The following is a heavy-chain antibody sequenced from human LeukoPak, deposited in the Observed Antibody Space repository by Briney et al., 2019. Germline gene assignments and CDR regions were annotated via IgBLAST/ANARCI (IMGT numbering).Heavy chain of an antibody. CDR3: AKSYNGYESKPDY. D-gene: IGHD5-12*01. CDR2: ISNSGGMT. J-gene: IGHJ4*02. V-gene: IGHV3-23*01. CDR1: GFTFSSYA. Sequence: GGSLRLSCAASGFTFSSYAMSWVRQAPGKGLEWVSSISNSGGMTFYTDSVKGRFTISRDNSKITLYLQMNSLRAEDTAVYYCAKSYNGYESKPDYWGQGTLVTVSS.